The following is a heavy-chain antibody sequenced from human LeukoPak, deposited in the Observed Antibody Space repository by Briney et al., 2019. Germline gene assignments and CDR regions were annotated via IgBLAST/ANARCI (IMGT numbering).Heavy chain of an antibody. CDR1: GASISSSRYY. V-gene: IGHV4-39*01. D-gene: IGHD3-3*01. J-gene: IGHJ4*02. CDR3: ARSPTIFGHFDY. Sequence: PSETLSLTCTVSGASISSSRYYWGWIRQPPGKGLEWIGSISYSGTTYYNPSLKSRVTISVDTSRNQFSLKLSSVTAPDTAVYYCARSPTIFGHFDYWGQGTLVAVSS. CDR2: ISYSGTT.